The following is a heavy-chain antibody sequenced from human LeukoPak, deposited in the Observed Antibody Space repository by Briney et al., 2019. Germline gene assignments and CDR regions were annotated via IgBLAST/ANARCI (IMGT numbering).Heavy chain of an antibody. CDR3: AKDLYSYGPGY. D-gene: IGHD5-18*01. CDR1: GFTFSSYG. J-gene: IGHJ4*02. V-gene: IGHV3-30*18. CDR2: ISYDGSNK. Sequence: GGSLRLSCAASGFTFSSYGMHWVRQAPGKGLEWVAVISYDGSNKYYADSVKGRFTISRDNSKNTLYLQMNSLRAEDTAVYYCAKDLYSYGPGYWGQGTLVTVSS.